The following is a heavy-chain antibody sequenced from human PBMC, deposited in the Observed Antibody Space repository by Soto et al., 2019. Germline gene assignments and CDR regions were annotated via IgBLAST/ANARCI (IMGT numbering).Heavy chain of an antibody. V-gene: IGHV3-21*01. CDR2: ISGSSSNI. Sequence: GGSLRLSCAASGGTFSSYAMNWVRQAPGKGLEWVSAISGSSSNIYYADSVKGRFTISRDNAKNSLYLQMNSLRAEDTAVYYCARGVGQLAYYYYGMDVWGQGTTVTVSS. J-gene: IGHJ6*02. CDR3: ARGVGQLAYYYYGMDV. D-gene: IGHD6-6*01. CDR1: GGTFSSYA.